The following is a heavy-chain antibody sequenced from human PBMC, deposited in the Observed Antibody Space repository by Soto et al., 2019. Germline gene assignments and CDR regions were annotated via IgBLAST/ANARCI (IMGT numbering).Heavy chain of an antibody. Sequence: EVQLLESGGGLVQPGGSLRLSCAASGFTFSNYAMSWARQTPGKGLEWVSTIFDAGGGTYYADSVKGRFTISRDNSKNTLYLQMNSLRAEDTAVYFCVKRQENTGEKYFHYWGQGTLVTVSS. V-gene: IGHV3-23*01. D-gene: IGHD7-27*01. CDR2: IFDAGGGT. CDR1: GFTFSNYA. CDR3: VKRQENTGEKYFHY. J-gene: IGHJ4*02.